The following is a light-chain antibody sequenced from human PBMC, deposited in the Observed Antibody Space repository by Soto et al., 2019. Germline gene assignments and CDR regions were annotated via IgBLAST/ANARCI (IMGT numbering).Light chain of an antibody. CDR3: QQYGSSPYT. Sequence: EIVLTQSPGTLSLSPGESATLSCRASQSVSSSYLAWYQQKPGQAPRLLIYGASSRATGIPDRFSGSGSGTDFTLTISRLEPEDFVVYYCQQYGSSPYTFGQGTKLEIK. V-gene: IGKV3-20*01. J-gene: IGKJ2*01. CDR2: GAS. CDR1: QSVSSSY.